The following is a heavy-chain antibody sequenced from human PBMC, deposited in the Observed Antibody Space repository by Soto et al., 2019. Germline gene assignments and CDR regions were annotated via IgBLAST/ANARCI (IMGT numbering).Heavy chain of an antibody. CDR1: GFSLSTSGVG. J-gene: IGHJ4*02. CDR3: AHRRDWLRAFDY. CDR2: IYWDDDK. D-gene: IGHD5-12*01. Sequence: QITLKESGPTLVKPTQTLTLTCTFSGFSLSTSGVGVGWIRQPPGKALEWLAPIYWDDDKRYSPSLKSRLTITKDTSKNQVVLTMTNMDPVETATYYCAHRRDWLRAFDYWGQGPLVTVSS. V-gene: IGHV2-5*02.